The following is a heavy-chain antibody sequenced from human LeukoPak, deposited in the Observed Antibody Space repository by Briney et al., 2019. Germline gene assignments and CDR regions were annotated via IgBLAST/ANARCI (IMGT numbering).Heavy chain of an antibody. J-gene: IGHJ4*02. D-gene: IGHD1-14*01. CDR2: INPGGSSI. V-gene: IGHV3-74*01. Sequence: GGALRLSCAASGYTFSSYWMHWVRQVPGKGLVWVARINPGGSSITYADSVKGRFTISRDNAKNTLYLQMDSLRAEDTGVYYCARSNQADDYWGQGTLVTVSS. CDR3: ARSNQADDY. CDR1: GYTFSSYW.